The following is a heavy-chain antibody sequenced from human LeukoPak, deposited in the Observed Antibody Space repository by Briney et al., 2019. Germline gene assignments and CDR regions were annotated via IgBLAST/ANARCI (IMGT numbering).Heavy chain of an antibody. CDR3: ARVADIVVVPAATGNNWFDP. D-gene: IGHD2-2*01. V-gene: IGHV1-69*04. CDR2: IIPILGIA. CDR1: GGTFSSYA. Sequence: SVKVSCKASGGTFSSYATSWVRQAPGQGLEWMGRIIPILGIANYAQKFQGRVTITADKSTSTAYMELSSLRSEDTAVYYCARVADIVVVPAATGNNWFDPWGQGTLVTVSS. J-gene: IGHJ5*02.